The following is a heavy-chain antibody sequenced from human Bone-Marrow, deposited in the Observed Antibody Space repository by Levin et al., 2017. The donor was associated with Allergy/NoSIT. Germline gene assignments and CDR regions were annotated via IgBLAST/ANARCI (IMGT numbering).Heavy chain of an antibody. J-gene: IGHJ3*02. CDR1: GYTFTSYG. CDR3: ARDLRELLRDTWDAFDS. V-gene: IGHV1-18*01. CDR2: ISAYNGNT. D-gene: IGHD1-26*01. Sequence: ASVKVSCKASGYTFTSYGISWVRQAPGQGLEWMGWISAYNGNTNYAQKLQGRVTMTTDTSTSTAYMELRSLRSDDTAVYYCARDLRELLRDTWDAFDSWGQGTMVTVSS.